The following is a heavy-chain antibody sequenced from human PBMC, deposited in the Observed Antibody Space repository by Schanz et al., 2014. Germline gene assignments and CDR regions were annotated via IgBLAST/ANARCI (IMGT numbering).Heavy chain of an antibody. CDR2: VSPYSGDT. CDR1: GYTFTTYY. J-gene: IGHJ6*02. CDR3: ARENTAVAGMPRVMDV. V-gene: IGHV1-2*06. D-gene: IGHD6-19*01. Sequence: QVQLVQSGAEVKKPGASVKVSCKASGYTFTTYYIHWVRQAPGQGLEWMGRVSPYSGDTNYAQMFQGRVTMTTDTSISTAYMELSRLTSDDTAVFFCARENTAVAGMPRVMDVWGQGTTVTVTS.